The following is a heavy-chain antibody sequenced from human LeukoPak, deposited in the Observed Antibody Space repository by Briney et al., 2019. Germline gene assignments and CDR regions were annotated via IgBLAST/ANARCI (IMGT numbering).Heavy chain of an antibody. CDR2: ISWNSGSI. CDR1: GFTFDDYA. Sequence: PGGSLRLSCAASGFTFDDYAMHWVRQAPGKGLEWVSGISWNSGSIGYADSVKGRFTISRDNAKNSLYLQMNSLRAEDTALYYCAKDYRPRNTAMELNAFDIWGQGTMVTVSS. V-gene: IGHV3-9*01. J-gene: IGHJ3*02. D-gene: IGHD5-18*01. CDR3: AKDYRPRNTAMELNAFDI.